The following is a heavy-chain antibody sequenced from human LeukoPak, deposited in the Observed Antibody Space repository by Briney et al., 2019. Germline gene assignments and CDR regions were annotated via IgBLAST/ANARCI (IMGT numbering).Heavy chain of an antibody. CDR2: IYYSGNI. CDR3: AGLHFAAAEEFDP. D-gene: IGHD6-13*01. CDR1: GGSLSGHW. V-gene: IGHV4-59*08. J-gene: IGHJ5*02. Sequence: SETLSLTCTVSGGSLSGHWWSWIRQPPGKGLEWIGYIYYSGNINYNPSLNTRVTISVDTSKNQFSLNLRSVTAADTAVYYCAGLHFAAAEEFDPWGQGTLATVSS.